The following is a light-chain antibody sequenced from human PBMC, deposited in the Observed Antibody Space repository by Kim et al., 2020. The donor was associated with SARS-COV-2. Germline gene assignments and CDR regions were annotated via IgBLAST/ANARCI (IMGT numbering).Light chain of an antibody. CDR2: AAS. Sequence: DTQLTQSPSSLSASVGDRVTITCRASRNVNSYLNWYQQKAGTAPKLLIYAASSLQSGVPSRFSGSGSGTAFTLTISSLQAEDSATYYCQQSDNTPLTFGGGTKMGIK. CDR3: QQSDNTPLT. V-gene: IGKV1-39*01. J-gene: IGKJ4*01. CDR1: RNVNSY.